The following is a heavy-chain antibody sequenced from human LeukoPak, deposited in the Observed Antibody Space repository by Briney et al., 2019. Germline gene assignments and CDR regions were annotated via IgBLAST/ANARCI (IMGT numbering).Heavy chain of an antibody. J-gene: IGHJ4*02. Sequence: GGSLXLSXAASGFTFRSYAMHWLRQAPGKGLEYVSAISQNGDGTYYANSVKGRFTISRDNAKNSLYLQMNSLRAEDTAVYYCARTQQLPDYWGQGTLVTVSS. CDR1: GFTFRSYA. D-gene: IGHD6-13*01. CDR3: ARTQQLPDY. CDR2: ISQNGDGT. V-gene: IGHV3-64*01.